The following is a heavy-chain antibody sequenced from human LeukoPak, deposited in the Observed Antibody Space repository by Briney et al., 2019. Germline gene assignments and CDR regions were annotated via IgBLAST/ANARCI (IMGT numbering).Heavy chain of an antibody. CDR2: ISSSSSYI. Sequence: GGSLRLSCAASGFTFSSYSMNWVRQAPGKGLEWVSSISSSSSYIYYADSVKGLFTISRDNAKNSLYLQMNSLRAEDTAVYYCAREKYCSSTSCYIGGFDPWGQGTLVTVSS. J-gene: IGHJ5*02. D-gene: IGHD2-2*02. V-gene: IGHV3-21*01. CDR3: AREKYCSSTSCYIGGFDP. CDR1: GFTFSSYS.